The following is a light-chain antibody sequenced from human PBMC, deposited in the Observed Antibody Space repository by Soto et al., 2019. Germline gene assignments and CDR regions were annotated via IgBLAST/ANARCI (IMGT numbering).Light chain of an antibody. V-gene: IGKV3-20*01. CDR2: GAS. CDR1: QSVSRNY. CDR3: QQYGSTPLT. J-gene: IGKJ4*01. Sequence: DIVLTQSPGTLSLSPGGRATLSCRASQSVSRNYVAWYQQKTGQAPRLLIYGASSRASGIPDRFSGSGSGADFTLSITRLEPEDFAVYYCQQYGSTPLTFGGGTKVEIK.